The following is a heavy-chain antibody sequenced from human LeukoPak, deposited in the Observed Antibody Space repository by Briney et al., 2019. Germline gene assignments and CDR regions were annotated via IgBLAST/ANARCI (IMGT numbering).Heavy chain of an antibody. CDR2: MYESGST. V-gene: IGHV4-39*07. D-gene: IGHD2-15*01. J-gene: IGHJ4*02. CDR3: GRGAKYCSGGSRYTYYFDY. CDR1: GGSISGSSFY. Sequence: PSETLSLTCTVSGGSISGSSFYWGWIRQPPGKGLEWTGSMYESGSTFYSPSLKSRVTISIDTSKNQFSLKLSSVTAADTAVYYCGRGAKYCSGGSRYTYYFDYWGQGTLVTVSS.